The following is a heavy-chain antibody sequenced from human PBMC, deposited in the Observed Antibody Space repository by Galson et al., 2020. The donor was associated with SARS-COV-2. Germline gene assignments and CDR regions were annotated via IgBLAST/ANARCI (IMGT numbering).Heavy chain of an antibody. CDR3: ARGYYYGSGSYHRWWFDP. CDR1: GGSIGVGYY. J-gene: IGHJ5*02. CDR2: IYYSGST. V-gene: IGHV4-31*03. D-gene: IGHD3-10*01. Sequence: ASETLSLTCTVSGGSIGVGYYWSWIRQHPGKGLEWIGYIYYSGSTYYNPSLKSRLTISVDMSKSQFSLKLSSVTAADTAVYYCARGYYYGSGSYHRWWFDPWGQGTLVTVSS.